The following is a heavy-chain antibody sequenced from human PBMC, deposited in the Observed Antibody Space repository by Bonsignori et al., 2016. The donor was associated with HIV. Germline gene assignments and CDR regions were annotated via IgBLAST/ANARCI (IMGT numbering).Heavy chain of an antibody. V-gene: IGHV4-59*01. CDR2: IYFTGSI. CDR1: GDSIKTYY. CDR3: ARSCSSGTCPFDF. Sequence: SETLSLTCTVSGDSIKTYYWTWIRQPPGKGLEWIGHIYFTGSIKYSPSFKSRVTISLDTSKNQFSLRLTSVTAADTAIYYCARSCSSGTCPFDFWGQGKMVTVSS. D-gene: IGHD2-15*01. J-gene: IGHJ4*02.